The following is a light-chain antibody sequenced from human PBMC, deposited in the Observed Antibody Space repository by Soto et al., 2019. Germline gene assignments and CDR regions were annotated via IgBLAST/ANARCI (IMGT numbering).Light chain of an antibody. V-gene: IGKV1-5*03. CDR2: KAS. CDR1: QSISSW. J-gene: IGKJ1*01. CDR3: QQYNSYSRT. Sequence: DIQRTQSPSTLSASIGDRVTITCRASQSISSWLAWYQQKPGKAPKLLIYKASSLESGVPSRFSGSGSGKEFTLTINSLQPDDFANYYCQQYNSYSRTFGQGTTVALK.